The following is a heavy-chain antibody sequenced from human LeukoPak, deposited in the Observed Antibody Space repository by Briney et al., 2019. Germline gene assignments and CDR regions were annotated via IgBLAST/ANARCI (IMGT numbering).Heavy chain of an antibody. CDR1: GISFRSYG. Sequence: GRSLRLSCAASGISFRSYGMHWVRQAPGKGLEWVAVISRDGSNEYYADSVKGRFTISRDNSKNTLSLQVNTLRVEDTAVYYCATDKYCTPTDCLHGRFYFDNWGQGTLVTVSS. V-gene: IGHV3-30*19. CDR2: ISRDGSNE. CDR3: ATDKYCTPTDCLHGRFYFDN. D-gene: IGHD2-8*01. J-gene: IGHJ4*02.